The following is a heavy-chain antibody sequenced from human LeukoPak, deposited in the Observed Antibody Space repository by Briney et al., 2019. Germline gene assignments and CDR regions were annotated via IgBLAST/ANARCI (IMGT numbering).Heavy chain of an antibody. CDR3: ARQYRRWLVQYFDL. D-gene: IGHD6-19*01. CDR1: GGSISSYD. Sequence: SETLSLTCTISGGSISSYDWSWIRQPGGKGLEWIERMYTSGSTNYNPSLKSRVTMSVDTSKNQFSLKLSSVTAADTAVYYCARQYRRWLVQYFDLWGRGTLVSVSS. CDR2: MYTSGST. V-gene: IGHV4-4*07. J-gene: IGHJ2*01.